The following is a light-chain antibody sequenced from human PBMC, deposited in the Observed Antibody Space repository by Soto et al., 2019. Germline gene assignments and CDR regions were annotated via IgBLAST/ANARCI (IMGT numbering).Light chain of an antibody. J-gene: IGKJ1*01. CDR1: QGISSY. V-gene: IGKV1-9*01. CDR2: GAS. Sequence: IQLTQSPSSLSASVGDRVTITCRTSQGISSYLAWYQQKPGKAPTLLLYGASTLQSGVPSRFSGSGSGTEFTLTISSLQPEDFATYYCLQDHDDSWTFGQGTKVDIK. CDR3: LQDHDDSWT.